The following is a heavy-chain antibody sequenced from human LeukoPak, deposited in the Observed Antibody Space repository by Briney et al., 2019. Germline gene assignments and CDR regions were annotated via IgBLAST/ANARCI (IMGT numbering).Heavy chain of an antibody. CDR2: ISSDGSNN. CDR1: GFTFNSYA. D-gene: IGHD6-13*01. Sequence: GGSLRLSCAASGFTFNSYAMHWVRQAPGKGLEWVAVISSDGSNNYYADSVKGRFTISRDNSKNTLYLQVNSLRAEDTAVYYCSREGRGSSWSHWGQGTLVTVSS. J-gene: IGHJ4*02. V-gene: IGHV3-30-3*01. CDR3: SREGRGSSWSH.